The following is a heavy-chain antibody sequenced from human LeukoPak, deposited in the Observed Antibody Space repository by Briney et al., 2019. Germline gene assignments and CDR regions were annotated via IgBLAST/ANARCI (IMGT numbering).Heavy chain of an antibody. CDR3: AKDAESGSWSDFDY. CDR1: GFTFDDYA. V-gene: IGHV3-9*01. D-gene: IGHD6-13*01. J-gene: IGHJ4*02. Sequence: GGSLRLSCAASGFTFDDYAMRWVRQAPGKGLEWVSGISWNSGSIGYADSVKGRFTISRDNAKNSLYLQMNSLRAEDTALYYCAKDAESGSWSDFDYWGQGTLVTVSS. CDR2: ISWNSGSI.